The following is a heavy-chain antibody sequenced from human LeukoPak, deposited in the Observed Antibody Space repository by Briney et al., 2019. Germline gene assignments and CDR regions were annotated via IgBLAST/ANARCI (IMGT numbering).Heavy chain of an antibody. V-gene: IGHV3-53*01. Sequence: GRSLRLSCAASGFTFSSYGMHWVRQAPGKGLEWVAVIYSGGSTYYADSVKGRFTISRDNSKNTLYLQMNSLRAEDTAVYYCARDPSLRIRGVIDVSYYGMDVWGQGTTVTVSS. D-gene: IGHD3-10*01. CDR3: ARDPSLRIRGVIDVSYYGMDV. CDR1: GFTFSSYG. J-gene: IGHJ6*02. CDR2: IYSGGST.